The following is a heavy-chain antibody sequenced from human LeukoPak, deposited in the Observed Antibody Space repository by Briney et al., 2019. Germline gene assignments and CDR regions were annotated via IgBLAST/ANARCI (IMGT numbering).Heavy chain of an antibody. D-gene: IGHD3-10*01. CDR2: ITGSGGTT. V-gene: IGHV3-23*01. CDR3: AKGYGSGSSR. CDR1: GFXFSSYA. J-gene: IGHJ4*02. Sequence: GGSLRLSCEASGFXFSSYAISWARQAPGKGLEWFSSITGSGGTTYYADSVKGRFTISRDNSKNTLYLQMNSLRAEDTAVYYCAKGYGSGSSRWGQGTLVTVSS.